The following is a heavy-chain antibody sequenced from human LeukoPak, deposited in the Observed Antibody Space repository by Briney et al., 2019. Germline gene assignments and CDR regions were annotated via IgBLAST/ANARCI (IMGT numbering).Heavy chain of an antibody. CDR2: IYYSGSP. J-gene: IGHJ5*02. CDR1: GGSISSSSYY. D-gene: IGHD3-22*01. Sequence: SDTLSLTCTVSGGSISSSSYYWGWIRQPPGKGLEWIGSIYYSGSPYYNPSLKSRVTISVDTSKNQFSLKVSSVTAAGTAVYYCARNGYYYGGRFDPWGQGTLVTVSS. V-gene: IGHV4-39*07. CDR3: ARNGYYYGGRFDP.